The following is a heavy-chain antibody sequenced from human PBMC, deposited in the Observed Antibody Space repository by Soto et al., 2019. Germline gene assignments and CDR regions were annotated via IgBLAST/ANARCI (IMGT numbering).Heavy chain of an antibody. J-gene: IGHJ6*02. Sequence: GESLKISCMASGYNFSNYWVAWVRQMPGKGLEWMGIIYPGDSDARYSPSFQGRVTFSADKSIRTAYLQWQNLEASETAVYYCAGLLKYYDTRGVLAPYLYYPIDVWGQGATVPV. D-gene: IGHD3-22*01. CDR2: IYPGDSDA. V-gene: IGHV5-51*01. CDR1: GYNFSNYW. CDR3: AGLLKYYDTRGVLAPYLYYPIDV.